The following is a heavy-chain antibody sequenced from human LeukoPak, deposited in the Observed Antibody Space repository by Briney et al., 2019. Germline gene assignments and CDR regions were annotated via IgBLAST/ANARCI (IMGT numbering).Heavy chain of an antibody. CDR3: ARAPIAAHIFGYFDY. CDR2: IYYSGST. V-gene: IGHV4-59*01. CDR1: GGSISSYY. D-gene: IGHD6-13*01. Sequence: KSSETLSLTCTVSGGSISSYYWSWIRQPPGKGLEWIGYIYYSGSTNYNPSLKSRVTISVDTSKNQFSLKLSSVTAADTAVYYCARAPIAAHIFGYFDYWGQGTLVTVSS. J-gene: IGHJ4*02.